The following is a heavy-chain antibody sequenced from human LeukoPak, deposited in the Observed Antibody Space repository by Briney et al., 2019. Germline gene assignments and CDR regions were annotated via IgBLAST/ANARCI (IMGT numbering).Heavy chain of an antibody. J-gene: IGHJ4*02. CDR1: GXSISRGGYH. Sequence: SETLSLTCTVSGXSISRGGYHWSWIRQQPGKGLEWIGYIYYSGSTYYNPSLKSRVTISVDTSKNQFSLKLSSVTAADTAVYYCARTIRAPAHFDYWGQGTLVTVSS. D-gene: IGHD5-24*01. CDR3: ARTIRAPAHFDY. V-gene: IGHV4-31*03. CDR2: IYYSGST.